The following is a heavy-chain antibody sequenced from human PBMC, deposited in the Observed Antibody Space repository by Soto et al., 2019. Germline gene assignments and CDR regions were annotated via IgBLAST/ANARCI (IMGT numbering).Heavy chain of an antibody. V-gene: IGHV3-30*18. D-gene: IGHD3-3*01. Sequence: QVQLVESGGGVVQPGRSLRLSCAASGFTFSSYGMHWVRQAPGKGLEWVAVISYDGSNKYYADSVKGRFTISRDNSKNTLYLQMNSLRAEDTAVYYCAKAGDYDFWGTTDFDYWGQGTLVTVSS. CDR2: ISYDGSNK. CDR1: GFTFSSYG. CDR3: AKAGDYDFWGTTDFDY. J-gene: IGHJ4*02.